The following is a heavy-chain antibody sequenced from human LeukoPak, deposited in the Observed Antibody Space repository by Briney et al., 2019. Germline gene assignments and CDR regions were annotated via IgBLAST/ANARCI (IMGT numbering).Heavy chain of an antibody. D-gene: IGHD3-22*01. V-gene: IGHV7-4-1*02. CDR1: GYTLTSYA. CDR3: TRWDYDSSGYALYYFDY. J-gene: IGHJ4*02. Sequence: ASVKFSCKASGYTLTSYAMTWVRQATGQGLEWMGWIISYTGNLTYAQGFTGGFVFSLDTSVTTAYCQISCLKAEVTALFYCTRWDYDSSGYALYYFDYWGQGTLVTVSS. CDR2: IISYTGNL.